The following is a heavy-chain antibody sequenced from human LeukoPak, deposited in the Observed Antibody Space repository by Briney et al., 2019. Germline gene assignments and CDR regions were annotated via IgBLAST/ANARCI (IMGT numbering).Heavy chain of an antibody. CDR2: IKQDGSEK. V-gene: IGHV3-7*04. J-gene: IGHJ4*02. D-gene: IGHD5-18*01. CDR3: ARGAYSYEYPKFDY. CDR1: GFPFSNYW. Sequence: GLLRLSLAASGFPFSNYWMSWVRQAPGKGLEWVATIKQDGSEKYYVDSVKGRFTISRDNAKNSLYLQMNSLRGEDTAVYYCARGAYSYEYPKFDYWGQGTLVTVSS.